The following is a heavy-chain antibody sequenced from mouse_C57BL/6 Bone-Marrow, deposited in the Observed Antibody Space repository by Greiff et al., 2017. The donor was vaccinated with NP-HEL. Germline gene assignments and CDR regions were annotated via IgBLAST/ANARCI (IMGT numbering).Heavy chain of an antibody. J-gene: IGHJ3*01. Sequence: VQGVESGPELVKPGASVKLSCKASGYTFTSYDINWVKQRPGQGLEWIGWIYPRDGSTKYNEKFKGKATLTVDTSSSTAYMELHSLTSEDSAVYFCALTTVVAPFAYWGQGTLVTVSA. V-gene: IGHV1-85*01. CDR3: ALTTVVAPFAY. CDR2: IYPRDGST. CDR1: GYTFTSYD. D-gene: IGHD1-1*01.